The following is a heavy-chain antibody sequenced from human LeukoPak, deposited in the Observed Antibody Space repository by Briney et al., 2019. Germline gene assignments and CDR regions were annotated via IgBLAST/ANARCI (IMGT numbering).Heavy chain of an antibody. Sequence: GGSLRLSCAASGLTVSSYYMSWVRQAPGMGLEWVSIIYSDGSTYYADSVKGRFTISRDNSKNTLYLQMNSLRAEDTAVYYCARAVGDYWGQGTLVIVSS. CDR2: IYSDGST. J-gene: IGHJ4*02. D-gene: IGHD1-26*01. V-gene: IGHV3-53*01. CDR1: GLTVSSYY. CDR3: ARAVGDY.